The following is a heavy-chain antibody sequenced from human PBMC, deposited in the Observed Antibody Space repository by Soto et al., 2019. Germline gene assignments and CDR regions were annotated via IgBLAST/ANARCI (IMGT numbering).Heavy chain of an antibody. Sequence: EVQLLESGGGLVQPGGSLRLSCAASGFTFSSHAMSWVRQAPGKGLEWVSGISGGGDTTYYADSVRGRFTISRDTPKSSMYLQMNSLSAEDSALYYCAQPLYSGGWSKFAYWGQGILVTVSS. J-gene: IGHJ4*02. CDR2: ISGGGDTT. CDR3: AQPLYSGGWSKFAY. D-gene: IGHD6-19*01. CDR1: GFTFSSHA. V-gene: IGHV3-23*01.